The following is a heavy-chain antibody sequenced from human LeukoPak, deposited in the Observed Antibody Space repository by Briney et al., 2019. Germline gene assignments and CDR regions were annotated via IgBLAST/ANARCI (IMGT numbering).Heavy chain of an antibody. V-gene: IGHV3-21*01. D-gene: IGHD3-10*01. Sequence: GGSLRLSCAASGFTFSSYSMNWVRQAPGKGLEWVLSISSSSSYIYYADSVKGRFTISRDNSKNTLYLQMNSLRAEDTAVYYCARDFPERGGSGTYFDYWGQGTLVTVSS. J-gene: IGHJ4*02. CDR1: GFTFSSYS. CDR2: ISSSSSYI. CDR3: ARDFPERGGSGTYFDY.